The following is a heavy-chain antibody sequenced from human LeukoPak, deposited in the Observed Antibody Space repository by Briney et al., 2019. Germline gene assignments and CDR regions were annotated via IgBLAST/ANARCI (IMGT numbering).Heavy chain of an antibody. Sequence: GGSLRLSCAASGFTFSSYGMHWVRQAPGKGLEWVAFFRSDGSNKYYADSVKGRFTISRDNSKNTLYLEMNSLRAEDTAVYYCAKGQEYNWGSYRYNEGPYFDYWGQGTLVTVSS. CDR2: FRSDGSNK. J-gene: IGHJ4*02. D-gene: IGHD3-16*02. CDR3: AKGQEYNWGSYRYNEGPYFDY. V-gene: IGHV3-30*02. CDR1: GFTFSSYG.